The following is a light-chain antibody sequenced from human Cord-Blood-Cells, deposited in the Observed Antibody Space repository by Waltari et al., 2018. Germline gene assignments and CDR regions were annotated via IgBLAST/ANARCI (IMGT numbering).Light chain of an antibody. Sequence: QSVLTQPPSASGPPGQRVPISFSGSSSNIGSNYVSWYPQLPGTAPKLLIYRNNQRPSGVPDRFSGSKSGTSASLAISGLRSEDEADYYCAAWDDSLSGPVFGGGTKLTVL. V-gene: IGLV1-47*01. J-gene: IGLJ3*02. CDR1: SSNIGSNY. CDR2: RNN. CDR3: AAWDDSLSGPV.